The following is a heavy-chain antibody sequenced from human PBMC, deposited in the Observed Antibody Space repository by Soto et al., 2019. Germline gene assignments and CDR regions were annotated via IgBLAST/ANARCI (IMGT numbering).Heavy chain of an antibody. CDR2: IYYSGST. J-gene: IGHJ4*02. D-gene: IGHD5-18*01. CDR3: ATWIQLWLLFDY. CDR1: GGSMSSGDYY. V-gene: IGHV4-30-4*08. Sequence: SETLSLTSTVSGGSMSSGDYYWSWIRQPPGKGLEWIGYIYYSGSTYYNPSLKSRVTIAVDTSKNQFSLKLSSVTAADTAVYYCATWIQLWLLFDYWGQGTLVTVSS.